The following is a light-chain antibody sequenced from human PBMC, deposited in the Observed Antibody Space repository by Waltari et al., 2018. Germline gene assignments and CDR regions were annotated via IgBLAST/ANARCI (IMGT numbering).Light chain of an antibody. J-gene: IGKJ1*01. CDR3: QQYYTSPWT. CDR1: QSVLYSPNNKNY. Sequence: DIVMTQSPDSLAVPLGGRATINCKSSQSVLYSPNNKNYLAWYQQKPGQPPKLLIYWASTRESGVPDRFSGSGSGTDFTLTISSLQAEDVAVYYCQQYYTSPWTFGQGTKVEIK. CDR2: WAS. V-gene: IGKV4-1*01.